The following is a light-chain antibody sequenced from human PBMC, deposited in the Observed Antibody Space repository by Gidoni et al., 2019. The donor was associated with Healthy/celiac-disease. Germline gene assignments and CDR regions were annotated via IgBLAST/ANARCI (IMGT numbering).Light chain of an antibody. CDR3: SSYTSSSTPYVV. V-gene: IGLV2-14*01. J-gene: IGLJ2*01. Sequence: QSPLTQPASVSRSPAQSITISCTGTSSDVGGYNYVSWYQQHPGKAPKLMIYEVSNRPSGVSNRFSGSKSGNTASLTISGLQAEDEADYYCSSYTSSSTPYVVFGGGTKLTVL. CDR1: SSDVGGYNY. CDR2: EVS.